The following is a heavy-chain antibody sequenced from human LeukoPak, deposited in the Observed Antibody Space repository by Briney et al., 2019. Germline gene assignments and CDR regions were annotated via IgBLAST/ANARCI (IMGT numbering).Heavy chain of an antibody. J-gene: IGHJ3*01. Sequence: GASVYVSCTASGYTFTTYDFTGVRQATGQGLEWRGLMNPNSGNTGYAQKFHGRVTMTSNTSISTDYMERSSLRPEDTAVYYCARGRWGLMVCAFGGQGTMVTVS. V-gene: IGHV1-8*01. CDR1: GYTFTTYD. CDR2: MNPNSGNT. D-gene: IGHD2-8*01. CDR3: ARGRWGLMVCAF.